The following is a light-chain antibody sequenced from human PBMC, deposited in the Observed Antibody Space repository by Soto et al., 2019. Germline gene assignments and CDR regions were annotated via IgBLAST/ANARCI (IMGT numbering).Light chain of an antibody. CDR2: EIS. V-gene: IGLV2-8*01. CDR1: SSDVGGYNY. Sequence: QSALTQPPSASGSPGQSVTISCTGTSSDVGGYNYVSWYQQHPGKAPKLMIYEISNRPSGVPDRFSGSKSANTASLTVSGLQAEDEADYYCSSYAGNLYVFGTGTKLTVL. J-gene: IGLJ1*01. CDR3: SSYAGNLYV.